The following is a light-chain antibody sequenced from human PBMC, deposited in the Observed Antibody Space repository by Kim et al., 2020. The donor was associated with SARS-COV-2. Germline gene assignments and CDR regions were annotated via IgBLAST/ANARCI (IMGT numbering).Light chain of an antibody. CDR1: SGHSNYA. V-gene: IGLV4-69*01. J-gene: IGLJ3*02. CDR3: QTWGAGIRV. Sequence: ASVKLRCTLSSGHSNYAIAWHQQQPEKGPRYLMKVNSDGSHSKGDGIPDRFSGSSSGAERYLTISSLQSEDEADYYCQTWGAGIRVFGGGTQLTVL. CDR2: VNSDGSH.